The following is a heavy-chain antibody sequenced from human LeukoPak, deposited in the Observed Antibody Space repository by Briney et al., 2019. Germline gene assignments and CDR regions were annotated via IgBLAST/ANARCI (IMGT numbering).Heavy chain of an antibody. CDR3: ARSGSSSWVVPLGY. CDR1: GGTFSSYA. J-gene: IGHJ4*02. Sequence: GASVKVSCKASGGTFSSYAISWVRQAPGQGLEWMGGIIPIFGTANYAQKFQGRVTITADKSTSTAYMELSSLRSEDTAVYYCARSGSSSWVVPLGYWGQGTLVTVSS. CDR2: IIPIFGTA. V-gene: IGHV1-69*06. D-gene: IGHD6-13*01.